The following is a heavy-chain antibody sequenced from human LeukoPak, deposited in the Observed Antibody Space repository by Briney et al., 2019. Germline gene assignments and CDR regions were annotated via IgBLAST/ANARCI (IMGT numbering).Heavy chain of an antibody. D-gene: IGHD6-13*01. CDR3: ARVPGSGSSRNPTEKIWYFVL. Sequence: SETLSLTCAVYGGSFSGYYWSWIRQPPGKGLEWIGEINHSGSTNYNPSLKSRVTMSVDTSKNQFSLKLSSVTAADTAVYYCARVPGSGSSRNPTEKIWYFVLWGRGTLVTVSS. CDR1: GGSFSGYY. CDR2: INHSGST. V-gene: IGHV4-34*01. J-gene: IGHJ2*01.